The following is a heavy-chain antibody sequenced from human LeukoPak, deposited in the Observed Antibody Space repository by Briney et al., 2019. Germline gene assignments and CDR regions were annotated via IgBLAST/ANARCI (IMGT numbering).Heavy chain of an antibody. CDR2: INPNSGGT. CDR3: PRDKRAAAGQEAFDY. V-gene: IGHV1-2*02. CDR1: GYTFTGYY. Sequence: ASVKVSCKASGYTFTGYYMHWVRQAPGQGLEWMGWINPNSGGTNYAQKFQGRVTMTRDTPISTVYMELSRLRSDDTAVYYCPRDKRAAAGQEAFDYWGQGTLVTVSS. J-gene: IGHJ4*02. D-gene: IGHD6-13*01.